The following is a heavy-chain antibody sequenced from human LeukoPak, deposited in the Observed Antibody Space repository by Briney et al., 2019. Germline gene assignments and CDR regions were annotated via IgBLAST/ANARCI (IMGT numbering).Heavy chain of an antibody. J-gene: IGHJ4*02. CDR1: GGSISSYY. V-gene: IGHV4-59*12. CDR3: ARDRARIAVAGTFDY. CDR2: IHYSGST. D-gene: IGHD6-19*01. Sequence: PSETLSLTCTVSGGSISSYYWSWIRQPPGKGVEWIGYIHYSGSTNYNPSLKSRVTMSVDTSKNQFSPKLSSVTAADTAVYYCARDRARIAVAGTFDYWGQGTLVTVSS.